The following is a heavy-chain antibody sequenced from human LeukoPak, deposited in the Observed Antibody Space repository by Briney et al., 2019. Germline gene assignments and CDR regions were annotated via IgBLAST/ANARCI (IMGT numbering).Heavy chain of an antibody. CDR3: ARVGRDSSGWYPVGAFDI. J-gene: IGHJ3*02. CDR2: ISGSGGNT. CDR1: GFTFSSHG. D-gene: IGHD6-19*01. V-gene: IGHV3-23*01. Sequence: GETLRLSCAASGFTFSSHGMNWVRQAPGKGLEWVSGISGSGGNTYYADSVKGRFTISRDNSKNTLYLQMNSLRAEDTAVYYCARVGRDSSGWYPVGAFDIWGQGTMVTVSS.